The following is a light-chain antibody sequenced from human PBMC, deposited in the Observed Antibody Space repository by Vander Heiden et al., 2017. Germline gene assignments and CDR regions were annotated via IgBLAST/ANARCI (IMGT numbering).Light chain of an antibody. J-gene: IGKJ1*01. Sequence: IVMTQSPATLSVSSGERATLSCRASESVSSNLAWYQRKPGQAPWLLIYGASTRATGIPARFSGSGSGTEFTLTISSLQSEDFAVYYCQQYNSWPRTFGQGTKVEIK. V-gene: IGKV3-15*01. CDR1: ESVSSN. CDR2: GAS. CDR3: QQYNSWPRT.